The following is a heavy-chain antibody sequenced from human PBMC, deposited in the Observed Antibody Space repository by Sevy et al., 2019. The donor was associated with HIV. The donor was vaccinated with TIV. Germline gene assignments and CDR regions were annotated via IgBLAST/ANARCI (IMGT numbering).Heavy chain of an antibody. CDR1: GFTFSSYS. Sequence: GGSLRLSCAASGFTFSSYSMNWVRQAPGKGLEWVSSISSSSSYIYYADSVKGRFTISRDNAKNSLYLQMNSLRAEDTVVYYCARGELIRGMDVWGQGTTVTVSS. V-gene: IGHV3-21*01. CDR2: ISSSSSYI. J-gene: IGHJ6*02. CDR3: ARGELIRGMDV. D-gene: IGHD1-7*01.